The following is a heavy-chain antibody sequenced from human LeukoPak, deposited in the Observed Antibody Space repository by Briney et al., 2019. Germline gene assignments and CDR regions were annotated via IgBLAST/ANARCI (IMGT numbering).Heavy chain of an antibody. J-gene: IGHJ4*02. Sequence: SETLSLTCAVSGYSISSGHYWGWIRQPPGKGLEWIGSIYHSGSTYYNPSLKSRVTISVDTSKNQFSLKLSSVTAADTAVYYCAGNWNDERVDYWGQGTLVTVSS. D-gene: IGHD1-1*01. CDR2: IYHSGST. CDR3: AGNWNDERVDY. CDR1: GYSISSGHY. V-gene: IGHV4-38-2*01.